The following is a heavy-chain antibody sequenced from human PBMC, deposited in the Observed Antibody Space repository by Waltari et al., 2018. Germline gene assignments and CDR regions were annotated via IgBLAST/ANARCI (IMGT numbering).Heavy chain of an antibody. Sequence: EVQLVQSGAEVKKPGESLKISCKGSGYSFTSYWIGWVRQMPGKGLEWMGIIYPGDSDTRYSPAYQGQVTIAADKSISTAYLQWSSLKASDTAMYYCARDYSNSPYYYYGMDVWGQGTTVTVSS. CDR1: GYSFTSYW. CDR3: ARDYSNSPYYYYGMDV. D-gene: IGHD4-4*01. V-gene: IGHV5-51*03. CDR2: IYPGDSDT. J-gene: IGHJ6*02.